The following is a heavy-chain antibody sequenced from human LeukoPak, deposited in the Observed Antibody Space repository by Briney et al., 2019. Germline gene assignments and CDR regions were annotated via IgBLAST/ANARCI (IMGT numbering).Heavy chain of an antibody. D-gene: IGHD3-10*01. CDR3: ARDPGYYYGSGSYSYYMDV. CDR2: IRDDGSNK. V-gene: IGHV3-30*02. J-gene: IGHJ6*03. Sequence: GGSLRLSCTASQFTFSSYVMHWVRQAPGKGLEWVALIRDDGSNKYYADSVKGRFTISRDNAKNSLYLQMNSLRAEDTAVYYCARDPGYYYGSGSYSYYMDVWGKGTTVTISS. CDR1: QFTFSSYV.